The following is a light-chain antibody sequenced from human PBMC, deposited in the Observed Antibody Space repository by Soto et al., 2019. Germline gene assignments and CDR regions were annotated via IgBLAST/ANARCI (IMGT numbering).Light chain of an antibody. J-gene: IGLJ1*01. CDR3: SSYTSSSRDV. Sequence: QSVLTQPAFVSGSPGQSITISCTGTSSDVGGFNYVSWYQQHPGKAPKLMIYEVSNRPSGVSNRFSGSKSGNTASLTISGLQAEDEADYYCSSYTSSSRDVFGTGTKLTVL. V-gene: IGLV2-14*01. CDR1: SSDVGGFNY. CDR2: EVS.